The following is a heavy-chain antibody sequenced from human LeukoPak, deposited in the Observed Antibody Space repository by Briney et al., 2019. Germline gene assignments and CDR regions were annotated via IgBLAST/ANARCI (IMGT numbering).Heavy chain of an antibody. D-gene: IGHD1-26*01. CDR3: ARDEKWELLHRY. Sequence: ASVKVSCKASGYTFTGYYMHWVRQALGQGLEWMGWINPNSGGTNYAQKFQGRVTMTRDTSISTAYMELSRLRSDDTAVYYCARDEKWELLHRYWGQGTLVTVSS. CDR1: GYTFTGYY. J-gene: IGHJ4*02. CDR2: INPNSGGT. V-gene: IGHV1-2*02.